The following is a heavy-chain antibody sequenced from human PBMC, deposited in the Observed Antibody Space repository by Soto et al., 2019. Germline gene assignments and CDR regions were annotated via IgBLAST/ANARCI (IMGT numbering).Heavy chain of an antibody. D-gene: IGHD3-10*01. V-gene: IGHV4-4*02. Sequence: SETLSLTCAVSGGSISSSNGWSWIRQPPGKGLEWIGEIYHSGSTNYNPSLKSRVTISVDKSKNQFSLKLSSVTAADTAVYYCARHMARELVANPYWFDAWGRGSLVTVSS. CDR3: ARHMARELVANPYWFDA. J-gene: IGHJ5*01. CDR1: GGSISSSNG. CDR2: IYHSGST.